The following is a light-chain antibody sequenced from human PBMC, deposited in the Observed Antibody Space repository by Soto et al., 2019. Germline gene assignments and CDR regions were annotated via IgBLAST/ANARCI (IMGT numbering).Light chain of an antibody. J-gene: IGKJ3*01. Sequence: EIVLTQSPGTLSLSPGERATLSCRASQSVSSSYLAWYQQKPGQAPRLLIYGASRRAPGIPDRFSGSGSGTDFTLTISRLEPEDFAVYYCQQYGSSLFTFGPETKVDIK. CDR3: QQYGSSLFT. V-gene: IGKV3-20*01. CDR1: QSVSSSY. CDR2: GAS.